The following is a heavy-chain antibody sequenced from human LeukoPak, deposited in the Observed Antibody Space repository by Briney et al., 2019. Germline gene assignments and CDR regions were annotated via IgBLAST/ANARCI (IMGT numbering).Heavy chain of an antibody. Sequence: PGGSLRLSCVASGFSFSSYWMNWVRQAPGKGQEWVSYISSSGSTIYYADSVKGRFTISRDNAKNSLYLQMNSLRAEDTAVYYCARDRYDSSGYCYDYWGQGTLVTVSS. D-gene: IGHD3-22*01. CDR2: ISSSGSTI. CDR3: ARDRYDSSGYCYDY. V-gene: IGHV3-48*04. CDR1: GFSFSSYW. J-gene: IGHJ4*02.